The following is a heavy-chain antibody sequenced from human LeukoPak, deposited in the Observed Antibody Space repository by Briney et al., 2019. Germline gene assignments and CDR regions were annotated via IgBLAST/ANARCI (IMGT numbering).Heavy chain of an antibody. D-gene: IGHD1-26*01. CDR2: ISYDGSNK. CDR3: ARSRSGSYNIDY. CDR1: GFTFSSYA. J-gene: IGHJ4*02. Sequence: PGRSLRLSCAASGFTFSSYAMHWVRQDPGKGLEWVAVISYDGSNKYYADSVKGGFTISRDNSKNTIYLQMNSLRAEDTAVYYCARSRSGSYNIDYWGQGTLVTVSS. V-gene: IGHV3-30-3*01.